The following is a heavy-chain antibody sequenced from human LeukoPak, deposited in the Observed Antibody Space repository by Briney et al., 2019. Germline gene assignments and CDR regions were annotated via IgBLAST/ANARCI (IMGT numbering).Heavy chain of an antibody. Sequence: ASVKVSCKASGYTFSSYVMHWVRQAPGQRLEWMGWINAGNGNTKYSQKFQGRATITRDTSTSTAYMELRSLRSDDTAVYYCARDGDIVVVPAANNWFDPWGQGTLVTVSS. V-gene: IGHV1-3*01. CDR2: INAGNGNT. CDR1: GYTFSSYV. CDR3: ARDGDIVVVPAANNWFDP. D-gene: IGHD2-2*01. J-gene: IGHJ5*02.